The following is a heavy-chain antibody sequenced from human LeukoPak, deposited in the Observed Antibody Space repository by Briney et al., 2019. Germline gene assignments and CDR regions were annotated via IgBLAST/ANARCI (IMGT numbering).Heavy chain of an antibody. Sequence: ASVKVSCMASGYTFTGYYMHWVRQAPGQGLEWMGWINPNSGGTNYAQKFQGRVTMTRDTSISTAYMEQSRLRSDDTAVYYCARDAGSEQLVSNWFDPWGQGALVTVSS. J-gene: IGHJ5*02. CDR1: GYTFTGYY. CDR2: INPNSGGT. V-gene: IGHV1-2*02. CDR3: ARDAGSEQLVSNWFDP. D-gene: IGHD6-6*01.